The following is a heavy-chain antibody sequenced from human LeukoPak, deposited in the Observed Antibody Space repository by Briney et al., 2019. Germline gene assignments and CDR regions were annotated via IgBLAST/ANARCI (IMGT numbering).Heavy chain of an antibody. V-gene: IGHV4-39*02. CDR3: ARDRGGSGPAGGFDI. D-gene: IGHD3-10*01. CDR1: GGSISSSSYY. J-gene: IGHJ3*02. Sequence: SETLSLTCTVSGGSISSSSYYWGWIRQPPGKGLEWIGSIYYSGSTYYNPSLKSRVTISVDTSKNQFSLKLSSVTAADTAVYYCARDRGGSGPAGGFDIWGQGTMVTVSS. CDR2: IYYSGST.